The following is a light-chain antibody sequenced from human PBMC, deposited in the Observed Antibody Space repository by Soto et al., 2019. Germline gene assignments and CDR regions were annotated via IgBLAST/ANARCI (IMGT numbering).Light chain of an antibody. CDR1: QTISSF. CDR2: AAS. J-gene: IGKJ2*01. Sequence: DIQMTQSPSTLSASVGDRVTITCRASQTISSFLAWYQQKPGKAPELLIYAASTLQSGVPSRFSGSGSGTDFTLTISCLQSEDFATYYCQQYYSFPYTFGQGTKVDIK. CDR3: QQYYSFPYT. V-gene: IGKV1-5*01.